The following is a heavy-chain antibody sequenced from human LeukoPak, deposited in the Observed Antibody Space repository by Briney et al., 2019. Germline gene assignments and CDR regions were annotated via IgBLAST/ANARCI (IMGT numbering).Heavy chain of an antibody. J-gene: IGHJ5*02. Sequence: PSETLSLTCSVSGGSISGSSYYWGWIRQPPGKGLEWIGSIYHSGHNYQNPPLKSRVTISVDTSENVFSLKLTSVTAADTAVYFCARQQCNAGSCYSRAIWFDPWGQGTLVTVSS. CDR3: ARQQCNAGSCYSRAIWFDP. CDR2: IYHSGHN. D-gene: IGHD2-15*01. CDR1: GGSISGSSYY. V-gene: IGHV4-39*01.